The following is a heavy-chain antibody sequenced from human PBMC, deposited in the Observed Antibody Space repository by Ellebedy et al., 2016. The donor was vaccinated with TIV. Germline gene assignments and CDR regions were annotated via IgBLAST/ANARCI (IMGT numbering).Heavy chain of an antibody. Sequence: SETLSLTXTVSGGSISSGGYYWSWIRQHPGKGLEWIGYIYYSGSTYYNPSLKSRVTISVDTSKNQFSLKLSSVTAADTAVYYCARWDGSGRNPHFDYWGQGTLVTVSS. CDR2: IYYSGST. CDR3: ARWDGSGRNPHFDY. J-gene: IGHJ4*02. D-gene: IGHD3-10*01. CDR1: GGSISSGGYY. V-gene: IGHV4-31*03.